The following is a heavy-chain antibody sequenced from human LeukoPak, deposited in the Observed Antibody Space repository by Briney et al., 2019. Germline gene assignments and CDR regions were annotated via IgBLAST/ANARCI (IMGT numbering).Heavy chain of an antibody. V-gene: IGHV3-21*01. D-gene: IGHD6-13*01. Sequence: GGSLRLSCAASGFTFSSYSMNWVRQAPGKGLEWVSSISSSSSYIYYADSVKGRFTISRDNAKNSLYLQMNSLRAEDTAVYYCARDLPRRYSSSWHTHTSTWFDPWGQGTLATVSS. CDR2: ISSSSSYI. CDR1: GFTFSSYS. J-gene: IGHJ5*02. CDR3: ARDLPRRYSSSWHTHTSTWFDP.